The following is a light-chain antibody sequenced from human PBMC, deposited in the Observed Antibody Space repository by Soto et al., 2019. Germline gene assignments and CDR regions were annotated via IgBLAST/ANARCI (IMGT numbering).Light chain of an antibody. CDR3: QQYTNWPKT. CDR1: QSVSRK. V-gene: IGKV3D-15*01. CDR2: GAS. J-gene: IGKJ1*01. Sequence: EIVMTQSPATLSVSPGESATLSCRASQSVSRKLVWYQQKPGQAPRLLIYGASTRATGIPERFSGSGSGTDFTLPISSLRSGEFAVYYYQQYTNWPKTFGQGTQVDSK.